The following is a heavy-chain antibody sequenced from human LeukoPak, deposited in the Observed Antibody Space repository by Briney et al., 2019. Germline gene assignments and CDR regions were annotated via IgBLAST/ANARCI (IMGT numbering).Heavy chain of an antibody. D-gene: IGHD1-26*01. J-gene: IGHJ4*02. Sequence: GGSLRLSCAASGFTFSSYNMNWVRQAPGKGLEWVSSISGSSSYIYYADSAKGRFSISRDKAKNSLYLQMNSLRAEDTAVYYCARAATVGTTRPGTHFDYWGQGTLVTVSS. CDR3: ARAATVGTTRPGTHFDY. CDR2: ISGSSSYI. V-gene: IGHV3-21*01. CDR1: GFTFSSYN.